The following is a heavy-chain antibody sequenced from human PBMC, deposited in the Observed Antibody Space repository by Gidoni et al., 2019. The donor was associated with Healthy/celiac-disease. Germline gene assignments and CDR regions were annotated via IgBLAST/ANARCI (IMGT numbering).Heavy chain of an antibody. CDR3: ARILEWSYYGMDV. Sequence: EVQLVESGGGLVQPGGSLRLSCAASGFTFSSYAMHWVRQAPGKGLEYVSAISSNGGSTYYANSVKGRFTSSRDNSKNTLYLQMGSLRAEDMAVYYCARILEWSYYGMDVWGQGTTVTVSS. CDR2: ISSNGGST. V-gene: IGHV3-64*01. D-gene: IGHD3-3*01. J-gene: IGHJ6*02. CDR1: GFTFSSYA.